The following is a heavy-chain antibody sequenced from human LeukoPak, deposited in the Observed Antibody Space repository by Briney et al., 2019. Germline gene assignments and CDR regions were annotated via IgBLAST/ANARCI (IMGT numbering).Heavy chain of an antibody. J-gene: IGHJ4*02. Sequence: GASVKVSCKASGYTFTSYGISWVRQAPGQGLEWMGWISAYNGNTNYAQTLQGRGTMTTDTSTSTAYMELRSLRSDDTAVYYCARDFGRLGEYYYDSSGYCYVGDYWGQGTLVTVSS. CDR1: GYTFTSYG. V-gene: IGHV1-18*01. CDR2: ISAYNGNT. CDR3: ARDFGRLGEYYYDSSGYCYVGDY. D-gene: IGHD3-22*01.